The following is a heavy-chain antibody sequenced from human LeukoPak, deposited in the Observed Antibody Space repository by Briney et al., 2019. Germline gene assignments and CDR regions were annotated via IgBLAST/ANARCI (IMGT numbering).Heavy chain of an antibody. CDR1: GYTFTSCG. J-gene: IGHJ5*02. D-gene: IGHD6-19*01. CDR2: INAGNGNT. V-gene: IGHV1-3*01. CDR3: ARDRGYSSGWWGYNWFDP. Sequence: GASVKVSCKASGYTFTSCGISWVRQAPGQGLEWMGWINAGNGNTKYSQKFQGRVTITRDTSASTAYMELSSLRSEDTAVYYCARDRGYSSGWWGYNWFDPWGQGTLVTVSS.